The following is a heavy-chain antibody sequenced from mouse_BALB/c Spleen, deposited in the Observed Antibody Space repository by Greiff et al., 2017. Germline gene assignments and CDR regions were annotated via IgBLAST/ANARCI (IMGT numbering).Heavy chain of an antibody. CDR3: ARYLPLDGNAMDY. D-gene: IGHD2-3*01. V-gene: IGHV1-4*02. Sequence: VKLVESAAELARPGASVKMSCKASGYTFTSYTMHWVKQRPGQGLEWIGYINPSSGYTEYNQKFKDKTTLTADKSSSTAYMQLSSLTSEDSAVYYCARYLPLDGNAMDYWGQGTSVTVSS. CDR1: GYTFTSYT. J-gene: IGHJ4*01. CDR2: INPSSGYT.